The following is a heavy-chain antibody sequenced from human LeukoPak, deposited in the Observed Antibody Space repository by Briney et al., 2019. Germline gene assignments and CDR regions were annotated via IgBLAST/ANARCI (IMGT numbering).Heavy chain of an antibody. D-gene: IGHD2-8*01. CDR2: IYPGDSDT. J-gene: IGHJ5*02. CDR1: GYSFTSYW. Sequence: GEPLKISFKGSGYSFTSYWIGRVRQMPGKGLEWMGIIYPGDSDTRYSPSFQGQVTLSADKSISTAYLQWSSLKASDTAMYYCARRGRYCTNGVCYLEGNWFDPWGEGTLVTVSS. CDR3: ARRGRYCTNGVCYLEGNWFDP. V-gene: IGHV5-51*01.